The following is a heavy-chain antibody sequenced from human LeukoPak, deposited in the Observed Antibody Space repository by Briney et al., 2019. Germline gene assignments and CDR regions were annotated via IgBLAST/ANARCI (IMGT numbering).Heavy chain of an antibody. D-gene: IGHD3-3*01. V-gene: IGHV1-8*01. J-gene: IGHJ4*02. CDR1: GYTFTNYD. CDR2: MNPDSGNT. CDR3: ARDLGTIFGVVNRYYFDY. Sequence: ASVKVSCKASGYTFTNYDINWLRQATGQGLEWMGWMNPDSGNTGYALKFQGRVTMTRNSSISTAYMELSSLRSEDTAVYYCARDLGTIFGVVNRYYFDYWGQGTLVTVSS.